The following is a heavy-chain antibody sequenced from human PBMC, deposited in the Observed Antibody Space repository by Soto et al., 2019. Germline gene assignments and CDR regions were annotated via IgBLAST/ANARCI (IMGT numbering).Heavy chain of an antibody. V-gene: IGHV3-23*01. J-gene: IGHJ5*02. Sequence: GGSLRLSCAASGFTFSSYAMSWVRQAPGKGLEWVSAISGSGGSTYYADSVKGRFTISRDNSKNTLYLQMNSLRAEDTAVYYCAKDQPRYYDFWSGYYTNWFDPWSQGTLVTVSS. CDR3: AKDQPRYYDFWSGYYTNWFDP. CDR2: ISGSGGST. CDR1: GFTFSSYA. D-gene: IGHD3-3*01.